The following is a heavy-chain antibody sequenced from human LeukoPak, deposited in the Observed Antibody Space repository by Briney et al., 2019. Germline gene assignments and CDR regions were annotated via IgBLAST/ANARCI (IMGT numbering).Heavy chain of an antibody. D-gene: IGHD3-10*01. CDR2: IYYSGST. V-gene: IGHV4-39*07. CDR3: ARHRKPIYYGSGSFDY. J-gene: IGHJ4*02. CDR1: GGSISSSSYY. Sequence: SETLSLTCTVSGGSISSSSYYWGWIRQPPGKGLEWIGSIYYSGSTYYNPSLKSRVTISVDTSKNQFSLKLSSVTAADTAVYYCARHRKPIYYGSGSFDYWGQGTLVTVSS.